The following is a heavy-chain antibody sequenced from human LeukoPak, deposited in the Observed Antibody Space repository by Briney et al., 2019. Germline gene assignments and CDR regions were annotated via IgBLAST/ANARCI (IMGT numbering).Heavy chain of an antibody. Sequence: SETLSLTCAVYGGSFSGYYWSWIRQPPGKGLEWIGEINHSGSTNYNPSLKSRVTISVDTSKNQFSLKLSSVTAADTAVYYCARDHSNYYYYYYYMDVWGKGTTVTVSS. CDR1: GGSFSGYY. CDR2: INHSGST. D-gene: IGHD4-11*01. CDR3: ARDHSNYYYYYYYMDV. J-gene: IGHJ6*03. V-gene: IGHV4-34*01.